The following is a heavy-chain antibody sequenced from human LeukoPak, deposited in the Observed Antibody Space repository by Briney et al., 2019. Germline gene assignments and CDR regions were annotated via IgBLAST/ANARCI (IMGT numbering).Heavy chain of an antibody. CDR2: IRYDGSNK. D-gene: IGHD3-10*01. CDR1: GFTFSSYG. CDR3: AKGGFTMVRGTLDY. Sequence: GGSLRLSCAASGFTFSSYGMHWVRQAPGKGLEWVAFIRYDGSNKYYADSVKGRFTISRDNSKNTLYLQMNSLSAEDTAVYYCAKGGFTMVRGTLDYWGQGTLVTVSS. J-gene: IGHJ4*02. V-gene: IGHV3-30*02.